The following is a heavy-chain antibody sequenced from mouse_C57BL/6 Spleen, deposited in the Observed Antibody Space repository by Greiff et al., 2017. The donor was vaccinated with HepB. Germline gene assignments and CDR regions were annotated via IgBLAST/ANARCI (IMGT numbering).Heavy chain of an antibody. D-gene: IGHD1-1*01. Sequence: DVQLVESGGDLVKPGGSLKLSCAASGFTFSSYGMSWVRQTPDKRLEWVATISSGGSYTYYPDSVKGRFTISRDNAKNTLYLQMSSLKSEDTAMYYCAREIPPYYYGSSYYFDYWGQGTTLTVSS. V-gene: IGHV5-6*01. CDR2: ISSGGSYT. CDR1: GFTFSSYG. J-gene: IGHJ2*01. CDR3: AREIPPYYYGSSYYFDY.